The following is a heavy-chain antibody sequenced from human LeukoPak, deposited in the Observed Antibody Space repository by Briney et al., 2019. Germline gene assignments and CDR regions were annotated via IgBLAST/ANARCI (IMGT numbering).Heavy chain of an antibody. D-gene: IGHD5-24*01. J-gene: IGHJ6*02. CDR3: AKDTGLIATINVLRWSGMDV. Sequence: PGGSLRLSCAASGFTFSSYWMSWVRQAPGKGLEWVANIKQDGSDKYYVDSVKGRFTISRDNAKNSLYLQMNSLRAEDTAVYYCAKDTGLIATINVLRWSGMDVWGQGTTVTVSS. CDR1: GFTFSSYW. CDR2: IKQDGSDK. V-gene: IGHV3-7*03.